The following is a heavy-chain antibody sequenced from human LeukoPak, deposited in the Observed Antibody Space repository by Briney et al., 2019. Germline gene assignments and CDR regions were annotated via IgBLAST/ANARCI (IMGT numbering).Heavy chain of an antibody. J-gene: IGHJ3*02. V-gene: IGHV4-61*08. D-gene: IGHD3-22*01. CDR3: ASGEITMKYAFDI. CDR2: IYYSGST. Sequence: LETLSLTCAVSGGSISSGGYSWSWIRQPPGKGLEWIGYIYYSGSTNYNPSLKSRVTISVDTSKNQFSLKLSSVTAADTAVYYCASGEITMKYAFDIWGQGTMVTVSS. CDR1: GGSISSGGYS.